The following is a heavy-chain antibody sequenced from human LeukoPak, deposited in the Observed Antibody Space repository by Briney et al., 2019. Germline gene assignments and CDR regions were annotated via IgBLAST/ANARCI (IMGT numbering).Heavy chain of an antibody. V-gene: IGHV4-31*02. D-gene: IGHD5-12*01. CDR2: IYYSGTT. CDR1: GGSVNSGGNC. J-gene: IGHJ4*02. Sequence: SQSLSLTCAVSGGSVNSGGNCWSWIRQHPGKGLEWIGFIYYSGTTYYNPSLKSRLTLSKDTSKNHFSLTLSSVTAADTAVYYCARAHGSGGDYFDYWGQGTFASVSS. CDR3: ARAHGSGGDYFDY.